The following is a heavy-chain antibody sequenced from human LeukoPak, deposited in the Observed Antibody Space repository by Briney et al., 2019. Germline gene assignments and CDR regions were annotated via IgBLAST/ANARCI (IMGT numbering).Heavy chain of an antibody. D-gene: IGHD3-10*02. V-gene: IGHV3-23*01. CDR3: ATYVRGDFDY. CDR2: VSGGGGST. J-gene: IGHJ4*02. CDR1: GFTFSSYA. Sequence: PGGSLRLSCATSGFTFSSYAMSWVRQAPGKGLEWVSTVSGGGGSTWYADSVKGRFTISRDNSKNTLYLQMNSLRAEDTAVYYCATYVRGDFDYWAREPWSPSPQ.